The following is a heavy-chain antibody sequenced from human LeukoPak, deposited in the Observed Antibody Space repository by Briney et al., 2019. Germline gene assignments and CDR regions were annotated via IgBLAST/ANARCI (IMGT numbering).Heavy chain of an antibody. Sequence: SQTLSLTCAISGDSVSSNSAAWNWIRQSPSRGLEWLGRTYYRSKWYNDYAVSVKSRITINPDTSKNQFSLQLNSVTAEDTAVYYCARSSLVVVAATYWFDPWGQGTLVTVSS. J-gene: IGHJ5*02. D-gene: IGHD2-15*01. V-gene: IGHV6-1*01. CDR1: GDSVSSNSAA. CDR2: TYYRSKWYN. CDR3: ARSSLVVVAATYWFDP.